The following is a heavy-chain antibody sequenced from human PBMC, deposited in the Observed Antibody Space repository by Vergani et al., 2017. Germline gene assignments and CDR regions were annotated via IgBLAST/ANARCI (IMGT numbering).Heavy chain of an antibody. Sequence: EVQLLESGGDLVQPGGSLRLSCAASGFTFNHYAMNWVRQAPGKGLEWVSGISGSGGSTYYAGSVKGRFTISRDSSKNTLYLQMNSLRDGDTAVYYCAKANPRNSGYDYLYYYHAMDVGGQGTTFTVSS. CDR2: ISGSGGST. CDR3: AKANPRNSGYDYLYYYHAMDV. V-gene: IGHV3-23*01. CDR1: GFTFNHYA. J-gene: IGHJ6*02. D-gene: IGHD5-12*01.